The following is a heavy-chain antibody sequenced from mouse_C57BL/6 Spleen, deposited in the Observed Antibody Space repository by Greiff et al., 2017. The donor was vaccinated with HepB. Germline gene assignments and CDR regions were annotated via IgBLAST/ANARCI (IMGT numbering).Heavy chain of an antibody. CDR3: ARGAAQATWFAY. J-gene: IGHJ3*01. CDR1: GYAFSSSW. Sequence: QVQLQQSGPELVKPGASVKISCKASGYAFSSSWMNWVKQRPGKGLEWIGRIYPGDGDTTYNGKFKGKATLTADKSSSTAYMQLSSLTSEDSAVYFCARGAAQATWFAYWGQGTLVTVSA. V-gene: IGHV1-82*01. CDR2: IYPGDGDT. D-gene: IGHD3-2*02.